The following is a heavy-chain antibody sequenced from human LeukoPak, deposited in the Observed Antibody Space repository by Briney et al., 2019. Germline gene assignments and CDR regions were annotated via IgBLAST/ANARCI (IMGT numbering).Heavy chain of an antibody. D-gene: IGHD2-2*01. V-gene: IGHV3-30*01. CDR2: ISYDGNNK. J-gene: IGHJ6*03. CDR1: GFTFSSYA. CDR3: ARVGCSTSCYGFGYFYYYMDV. Sequence: GGSLRLSCAASGFTFSSYAMHWVRQAPGKGLEWVAVISYDGNNKYYADSVKGRFTISRDNSKNTLYLQMNSLRAEDTAMYYCARVGCSTSCYGFGYFYYYMDVWGKGTTVTVSS.